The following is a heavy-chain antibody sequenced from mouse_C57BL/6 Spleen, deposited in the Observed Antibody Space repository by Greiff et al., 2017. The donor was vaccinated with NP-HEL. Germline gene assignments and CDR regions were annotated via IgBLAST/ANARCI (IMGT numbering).Heavy chain of an antibody. CDR2: INPSSGYT. CDR3: ARLGYYAMDY. Sequence: VHLVESGAELARPGVSVKMSCTASGFTFTSYTMHWVKQRPGQGLEWIGYINPSSGYTKYNQKFKDKATLTADKSSSTAYMQLRSLPSEDAAVYYCARLGYYAMDYWGQGTSVTVSS. D-gene: IGHD4-1*01. J-gene: IGHJ4*01. CDR1: GFTFTSYT. V-gene: IGHV1-4*01.